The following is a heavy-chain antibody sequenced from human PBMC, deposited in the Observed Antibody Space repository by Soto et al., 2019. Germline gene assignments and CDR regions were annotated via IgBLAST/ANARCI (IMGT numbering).Heavy chain of an antibody. V-gene: IGHV1-69*13. D-gene: IGHD6-25*01. CDR3: ARSRAAAMGYYYYGMDV. CDR1: GGTFSSYA. Sequence: SVKVSCKASGGTFSSYAISWVRQAPGQGLEWMGGIIPIFGTANYAQKFQGRVTITADESTSTAYMELSSLRSEDTAVYYCARSRAAAMGYYYYGMDVWGQGTTVTVSS. CDR2: IIPIFGTA. J-gene: IGHJ6*02.